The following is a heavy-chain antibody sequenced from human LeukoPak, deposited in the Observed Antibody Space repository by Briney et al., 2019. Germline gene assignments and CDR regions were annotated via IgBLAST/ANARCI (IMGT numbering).Heavy chain of an antibody. Sequence: PSETLSLTCTVSGGSISSSSYYWGWIRQPPGKGLEWIGYIYYSGSTYYNPSLKSRVTISVDTSKNQFSLKLSSVTAADTAVYYCARDGYYDSSGYSDWGQGTLVTVSS. J-gene: IGHJ4*02. CDR2: IYYSGST. CDR1: GGSISSSSYY. V-gene: IGHV4-30-4*08. D-gene: IGHD3-22*01. CDR3: ARDGYYDSSGYSD.